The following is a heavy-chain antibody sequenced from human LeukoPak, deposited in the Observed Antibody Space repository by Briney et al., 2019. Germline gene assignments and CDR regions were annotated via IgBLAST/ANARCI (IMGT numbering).Heavy chain of an antibody. V-gene: IGHV3-23*01. J-gene: IGHJ5*02. CDR2: ISSSGGRA. CDR1: GFTFSSYA. CDR3: AQNAANWFDP. D-gene: IGHD2/OR15-2a*01. Sequence: PGGSLRLSCAASGFTFSSYAMSWVRQAPGKGLEWVSTISSSGGRADYGDSVRGRFTISRDGSKNTLYLQMDSLRAEDTAVYYCAQNAANWFDPWGQGTLVTVSS.